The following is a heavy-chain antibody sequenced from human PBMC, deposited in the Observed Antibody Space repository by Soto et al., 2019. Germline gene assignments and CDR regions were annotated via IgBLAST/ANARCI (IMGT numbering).Heavy chain of an antibody. Sequence: PSENLSLTCTVSDGSFTGHFWSWVRQPPGKGLDWIGEVSHSDNTKYYPSLRSRVTLSVDSSKNQISLALTSVTAADTAVYYCARAKFESTGWHQFDIWGQGTLVTVSS. CDR1: DGSFTGHF. D-gene: IGHD7-27*01. CDR2: VSHSDNT. CDR3: ARAKFESTGWHQFDI. J-gene: IGHJ4*02. V-gene: IGHV4-34*01.